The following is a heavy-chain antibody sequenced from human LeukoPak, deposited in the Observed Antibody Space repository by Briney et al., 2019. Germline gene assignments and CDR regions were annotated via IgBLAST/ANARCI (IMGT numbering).Heavy chain of an antibody. J-gene: IGHJ5*02. Sequence: GGSLRLSCAASGFTFSNYWMHWVRQAPGKGLVWVSRINSDGINTSYTDSVKGRFTISRDNAKNTLNLQMNSLRAEDTAVYYCARDLGQYYDTSDNWFDPWGQGTLVTVSS. CDR1: GFTFSNYW. CDR3: ARDLGQYYDTSDNWFDP. V-gene: IGHV3-74*01. D-gene: IGHD3-22*01. CDR2: INSDGINT.